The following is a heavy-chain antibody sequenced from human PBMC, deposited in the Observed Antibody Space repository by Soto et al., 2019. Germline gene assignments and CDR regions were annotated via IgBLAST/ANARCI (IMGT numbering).Heavy chain of an antibody. Sequence: QVQLQESGPGLVKPSGTLSLTCAVSDGFISSSNYWSWVRQPPGKGLEWIGQVYHNGGPSYNPSLRSRVTMSIDKSKNQFSLNLSAVTAADTVVSFCVRHGGRLFDYWGPGHLVTVSS. J-gene: IGHJ4*02. D-gene: IGHD2-15*01. CDR1: DGFISSSNY. CDR2: VYHNGGP. CDR3: VRHGGRLFDY. V-gene: IGHV4-4*02.